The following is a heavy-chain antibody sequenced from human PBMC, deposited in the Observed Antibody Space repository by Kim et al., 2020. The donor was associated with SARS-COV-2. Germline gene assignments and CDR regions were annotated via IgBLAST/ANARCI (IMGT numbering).Heavy chain of an antibody. D-gene: IGHD6-13*01. Sequence: KYYVDSVKGRFTITRDNAKNARYRQMNSLRAEDTAVYYCARVGSRSWNFDYWGQGTLVTVSS. CDR2: K. J-gene: IGHJ4*02. V-gene: IGHV3-7*03. CDR3: ARVGSRSWNFDY.